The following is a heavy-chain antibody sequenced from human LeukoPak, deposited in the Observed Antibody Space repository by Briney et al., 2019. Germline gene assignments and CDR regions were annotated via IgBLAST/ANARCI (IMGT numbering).Heavy chain of an antibody. Sequence: GGSLRLSCAASGFTFSTFTMTWVRQAPGKGLEWVSGIDTSGGTTYYADSVKGRFTISRDNSKHTLYLQMNSLRAEDTAVYYCAKDRGYWGQGTLVTVSS. CDR2: IDTSGGTT. J-gene: IGHJ4*02. CDR1: GFTFSTFT. CDR3: AKDRGY. V-gene: IGHV3-23*01.